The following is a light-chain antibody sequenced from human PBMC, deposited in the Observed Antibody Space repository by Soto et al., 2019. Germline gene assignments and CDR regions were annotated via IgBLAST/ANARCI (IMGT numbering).Light chain of an antibody. CDR1: SSDVGGYNY. J-gene: IGLJ1*01. V-gene: IGLV2-14*01. CDR3: SSYTSSRTLV. CDR2: EVS. Sequence: QSALTQPASVSGSPGQSITISCTGTSSDVGGYNYVSWYQHHPGKAPKLMIYEVSYRPSGVSNRFSGSKSGNTASLIISGLQAEDGAYYYCSSYTSSRTLVFGTGTKLTVL.